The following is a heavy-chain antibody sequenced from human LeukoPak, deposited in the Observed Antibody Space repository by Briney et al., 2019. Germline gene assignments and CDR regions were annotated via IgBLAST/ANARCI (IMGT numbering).Heavy chain of an antibody. J-gene: IGHJ4*02. CDR2: ISAYNGNT. V-gene: IGHV1-18*01. Sequence: ASVKVSCKASGYTFTSYGISWVRQAPGQGLEWMGWISAYNGNTNYAQKLQGRVTMTTDTSTSTAYMELRSLRSDDTAVYYCARQSAPGSYSYYFDYWGQGTLVTVSS. CDR1: GYTFTSYG. CDR3: ARQSAPGSYSYYFDY. D-gene: IGHD3-10*01.